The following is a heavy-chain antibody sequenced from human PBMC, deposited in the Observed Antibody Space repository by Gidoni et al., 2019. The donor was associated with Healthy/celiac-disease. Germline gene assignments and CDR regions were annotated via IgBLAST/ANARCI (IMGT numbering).Heavy chain of an antibody. CDR2: ISSSSSTI. Sequence: EVQLVESGGGLVQPGGSLSPSSAASGFSFSSYSMNWVRQAPGKGLEWVAYISSSSSTIYYADSVKGRFTISRDNAKNSLYLQMNRLRDEDTAVYYCARGRSSWSKDFQHWGQGTLVTVSS. J-gene: IGHJ1*01. V-gene: IGHV3-48*02. CDR3: ARGRSSWSKDFQH. CDR1: GFSFSSYS. D-gene: IGHD6-13*01.